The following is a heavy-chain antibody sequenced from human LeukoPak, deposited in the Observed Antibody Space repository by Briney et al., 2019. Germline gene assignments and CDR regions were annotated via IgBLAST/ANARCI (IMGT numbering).Heavy chain of an antibody. V-gene: IGHV3-23*01. CDR3: AKWKYSNSGIDDY. CDR2: ISGSGDNT. Sequence: GGSQRLSCAASGFTFSSYAMSWVRQVPGKGLEWASVISGSGDNTYYADSVKGRFTISRDNSKNMLYLQMNSLRAEDTAVYYCAKWKYSNSGIDDYWGQGTLVTVSS. CDR1: GFTFSSYA. J-gene: IGHJ4*02. D-gene: IGHD6-6*01.